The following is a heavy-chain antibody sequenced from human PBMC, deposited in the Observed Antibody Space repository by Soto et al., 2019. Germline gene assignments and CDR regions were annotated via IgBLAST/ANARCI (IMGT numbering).Heavy chain of an antibody. CDR3: GKVLVGATGHTDSDS. J-gene: IGHJ4*02. V-gene: IGHV4-39*01. CDR1: GGTIYRSGYY. D-gene: IGHD2-15*01. Sequence: SETLSLTCTGSGGTIYRSGYYWGWIRQPPGRGLEWIGNIDYNGVTYSNPSLKSRVTISRDTSKNQFSLKLTSVTAADTALYYCGKVLVGATGHTDSDSWGPGTLVTVSS. CDR2: IDYNGVT.